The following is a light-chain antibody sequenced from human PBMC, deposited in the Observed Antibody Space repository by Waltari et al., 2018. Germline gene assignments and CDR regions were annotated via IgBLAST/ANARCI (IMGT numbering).Light chain of an antibody. CDR1: QGVTKY. CDR2: AAS. Sequence: DIQMTQSPSSLSASVGDRVTITCQASQGVTKYVNWYQQKPGEAPNLLIYAASNLETGVPSRFSGSGFETDFSCTISSLQPEDVGTYFCQQYDNLPVTFGGGTKVEIK. CDR3: QQYDNLPVT. J-gene: IGKJ4*01. V-gene: IGKV1-33*01.